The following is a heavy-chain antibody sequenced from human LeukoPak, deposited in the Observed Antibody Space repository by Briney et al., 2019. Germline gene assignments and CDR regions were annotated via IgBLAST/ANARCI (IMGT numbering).Heavy chain of an antibody. CDR2: INDSGST. J-gene: IGHJ4*02. CDR3: ARDKGLRVYDY. V-gene: IGHV4-34*01. Sequence: SETLSLTCAVYGGSFSDYYWSWIRQPPGKGLEWIGEINDSGSTNYNLSLKSRVTISVDTSKNQFSLKLSSVTAADTAVYYCARDKGLRVYDYWGQGTLVTVSS. CDR1: GGSFSDYY. D-gene: IGHD4-17*01.